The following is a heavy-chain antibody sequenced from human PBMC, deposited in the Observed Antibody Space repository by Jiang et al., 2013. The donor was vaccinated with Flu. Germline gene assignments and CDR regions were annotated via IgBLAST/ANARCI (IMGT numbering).Heavy chain of an antibody. CDR2: IYYSGRT. D-gene: IGHD3-10*01. V-gene: IGHV4-39*07. CDR1: WLLQRREFL. J-gene: IGHJ4*02. CDR3: ASQHWDHGLGSYYMSH. Sequence: KPSETLSLDLHCLWWLLQRREFLLGWIRQSPGRGLEWIGSIYYSGRTYYNPSLKSRVTISLDTSKRQFSLKLNSVTAADTAVYYCASQHWDHGLGSYYMSHWGQGTLVTVSS.